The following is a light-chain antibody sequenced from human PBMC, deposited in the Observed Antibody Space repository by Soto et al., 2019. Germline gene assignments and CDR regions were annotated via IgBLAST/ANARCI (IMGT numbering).Light chain of an antibody. V-gene: IGKV3-15*01. CDR1: QSVSSN. J-gene: IGKJ5*01. CDR2: GAS. CDR3: QQYNNWIT. Sequence: EIVLTQSPGTLSLSPVEGGTLSGRASQSVSSNLAWYQQKPGQAPRLLIYGASTRATGIPARFSGSGSGTEFTLTISSLQSEDFAVYYCQQYNNWITFGQGTRLEIK.